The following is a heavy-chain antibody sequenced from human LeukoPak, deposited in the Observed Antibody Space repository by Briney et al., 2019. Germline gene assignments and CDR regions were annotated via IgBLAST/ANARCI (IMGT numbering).Heavy chain of an antibody. Sequence: GGSLRLSCAASGFTFSSYGMHWVRQAPGKGLEWVAFIRYDGSNKYYADSVRGRFTISRDNSKNTPYLQMNSLRAEDTAVYYCAKGRHYDGSGSRTDFDYWGQGTLVTVSS. J-gene: IGHJ4*02. CDR3: AKGRHYDGSGSRTDFDY. CDR2: IRYDGSNK. CDR1: GFTFSSYG. V-gene: IGHV3-30*02. D-gene: IGHD3-10*01.